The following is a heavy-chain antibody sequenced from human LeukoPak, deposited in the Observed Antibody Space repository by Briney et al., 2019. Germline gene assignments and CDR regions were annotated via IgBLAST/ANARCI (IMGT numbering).Heavy chain of an antibody. D-gene: IGHD2-21*02. J-gene: IGHJ6*02. CDR3: ARDVTASDYYYNGMDV. Sequence: GGSLRLSCAASGFTLSRYGMHWVRQAPAKGLEWVAVISYDGSNKYEDSVKGRFTMSRDNSKNTLYLQMNSLRAEDTAVYYCARDVTASDYYYNGMDVWGQGTTVTVSS. CDR2: ISYDGSNK. V-gene: IGHV3-30*03. CDR1: GFTLSRYG.